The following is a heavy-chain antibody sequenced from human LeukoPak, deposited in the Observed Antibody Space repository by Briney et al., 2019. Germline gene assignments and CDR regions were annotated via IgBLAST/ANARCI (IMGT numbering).Heavy chain of an antibody. CDR2: ISGYNGNT. V-gene: IGHV1-18*04. CDR3: ARDPHHYDILTGYDY. Sequence: ASVKVSCKASGYTFTGYYVHWVRQAPGQGLEWMGWISGYNGNTDYAQNLQGRVTMTTDTSTSTAYMELRSLRSDDTAVYYCARDPHHYDILTGYDYWGQGTLVTVSS. J-gene: IGHJ4*02. D-gene: IGHD3-9*01. CDR1: GYTFTGYY.